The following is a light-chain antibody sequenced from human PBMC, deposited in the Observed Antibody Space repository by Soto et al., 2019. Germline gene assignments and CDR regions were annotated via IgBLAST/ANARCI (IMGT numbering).Light chain of an antibody. CDR3: QKYNNVLWT. V-gene: IGKV1-27*01. CDR2: AAS. CDR1: QGISNY. J-gene: IGKJ1*01. Sequence: DIQMTQSPSSLSASVGDRVTITCRASQGISNYLVWYQQKPGKVPKLLIYAASTLQSGVPSRFSGSGSGTVFSLTISSLQPEDVATYYCQKYNNVLWTFGQGTKVEIK.